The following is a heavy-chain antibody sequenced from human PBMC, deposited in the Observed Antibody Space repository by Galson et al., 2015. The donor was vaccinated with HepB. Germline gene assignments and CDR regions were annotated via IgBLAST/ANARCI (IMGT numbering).Heavy chain of an antibody. CDR2: INTNTGNP. CDR3: ARSQWELPALDI. Sequence: SVKVSCKASGYSFTNYAIHWVRQAPGQGLEWMAWINTNTGNPTYAQGFTGRFVFSLDTYVSRAHLQISSLKVEDTAIYYCARSQWELPALDIWGQGTMVTVSS. V-gene: IGHV7-4-1*02. CDR1: GYSFTNYA. D-gene: IGHD1-26*01. J-gene: IGHJ3*02.